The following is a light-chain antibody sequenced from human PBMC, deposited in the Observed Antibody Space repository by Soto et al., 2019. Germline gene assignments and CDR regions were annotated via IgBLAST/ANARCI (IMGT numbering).Light chain of an antibody. CDR3: QQYASSLWT. CDR2: STA. J-gene: IGKJ1*01. Sequence: ESALTQSPGTLSLSTGERVTLSCRASQSVGTSWLAWYQQKPGQSPRLLIYSTASRSTGIPDRISGSGSETDFALTISRPETEEDAVSYCQQYASSLWTLGEGTKVEIK. V-gene: IGKV3-20*01. CDR1: QSVGTSW.